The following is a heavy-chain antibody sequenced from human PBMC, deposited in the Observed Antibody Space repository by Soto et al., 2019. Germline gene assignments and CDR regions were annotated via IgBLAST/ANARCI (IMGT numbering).Heavy chain of an antibody. CDR2: IDQDGSEK. J-gene: IGHJ6*03. Sequence: EVQLVESGGGLVQPGGSLRLSCAASGFTFSSYWMSWVRQAPGKGLEWVANIDQDGSEKYYVDSVKGRFTISRDNAKNSLYLQMNSLRAEDTAVYYCARGGGYCSSTSCYAPYYYYYMDVWGKGTTVTFSS. V-gene: IGHV3-7*01. CDR1: GFTFSSYW. D-gene: IGHD2-2*01. CDR3: ARGGGYCSSTSCYAPYYYYYMDV.